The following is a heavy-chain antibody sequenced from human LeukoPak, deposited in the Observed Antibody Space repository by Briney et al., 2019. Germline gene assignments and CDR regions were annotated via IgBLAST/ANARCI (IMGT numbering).Heavy chain of an antibody. J-gene: IGHJ4*02. V-gene: IGHV1-8*01. Sequence: ASVKVSCKASGYTFTSYDINWVRQATGQGLEWMGWMNPNSGNTGYAQKFQGRVTMTRNTSISTAYMELSGLRSEDTAVYYCARGLRRNRRYYFDYWGQGTLDTVSS. CDR1: GYTFTSYD. CDR3: ARGLRRNRRYYFDY. CDR2: MNPNSGNT. D-gene: IGHD4-17*01.